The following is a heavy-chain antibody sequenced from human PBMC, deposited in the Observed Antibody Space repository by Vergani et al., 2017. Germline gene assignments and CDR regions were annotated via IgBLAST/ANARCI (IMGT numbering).Heavy chain of an antibody. CDR3: ARDGAAGRYYFDY. CDR1: GGSISSSSYY. CDR2: IYYSGST. Sequence: QLQLQESGPGLVKPSETLSLTCTVSGGSISSSSYYWGWIRQPPGKGLEWIGSIYYSGSTYYNPSLKSRVTISVDTSKNQFSLKLSSVTAADTAVYYCARDGAAGRYYFDYWGQGTLVTVSS. D-gene: IGHD6-13*01. J-gene: IGHJ4*02. V-gene: IGHV4-39*02.